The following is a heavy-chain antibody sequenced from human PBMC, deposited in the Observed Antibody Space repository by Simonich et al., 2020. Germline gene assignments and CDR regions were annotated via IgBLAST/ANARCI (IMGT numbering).Heavy chain of an antibody. D-gene: IGHD2-21*01. CDR2: INPNRGGT. CDR1: GYTFTGYY. J-gene: IGHJ3*02. V-gene: IGHV1-2*02. CDR3: ARNGLVGILKAFDI. Sequence: QVQLVQSGAEVNKPGASVKVSCKASGYTFTGYYMHWVRQAPGQGLEGMGWINPNRGGTNYAQKFQGRVTMTRDTSISTAYMELSRLRSDDTAVYYCARNGLVGILKAFDIWGQGTMVTVSS.